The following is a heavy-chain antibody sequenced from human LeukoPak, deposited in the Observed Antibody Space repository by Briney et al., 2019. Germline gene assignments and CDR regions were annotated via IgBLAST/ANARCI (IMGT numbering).Heavy chain of an antibody. V-gene: IGHV1-69*13. CDR2: IIPIFGTA. Sequence: ASVKVSCKASGGTFSSYAISWVRQAPGQGLEWMGGIIPIFGTANYAQKFQGRVTITADESTSTAYMELSSLRSEDTALYYCARENLAAAGTRPIDYWGQGTLVTVSS. CDR1: GGTFSSYA. D-gene: IGHD6-13*01. J-gene: IGHJ4*02. CDR3: ARENLAAAGTRPIDY.